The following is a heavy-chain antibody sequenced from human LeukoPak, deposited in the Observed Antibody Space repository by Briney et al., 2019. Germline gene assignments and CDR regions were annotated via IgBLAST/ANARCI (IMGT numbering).Heavy chain of an antibody. D-gene: IGHD3-22*01. CDR3: ARLYDSSGSDDAFDI. CDR2: IYPGDSDT. J-gene: IGHJ3*02. Sequence: GESLQISFKGSGYRFTSYWIGWVRQMPGKGLEWMGIIYPGDSDTRYSPSFQGQVTISADKSISTAYLQWSSLKASDTAMYYCARLYDSSGSDDAFDIWGQGTMVTVSS. CDR1: GYRFTSYW. V-gene: IGHV5-51*01.